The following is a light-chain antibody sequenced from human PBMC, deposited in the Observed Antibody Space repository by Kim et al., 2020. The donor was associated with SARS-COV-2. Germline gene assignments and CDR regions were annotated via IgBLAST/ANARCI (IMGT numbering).Light chain of an antibody. CDR2: DVT. Sequence: QSALTQPASVSGSPGQSITITCSGTSSDVGGYNYVSWYQQYPGKAPKLMISDVTHRPSGVSNRFSGSRSGNTASLTISGLQVEDEADYYCSAYTGSNTHVFGMGTKVTVL. V-gene: IGLV2-14*03. CDR3: SAYTGSNTHV. CDR1: SSDVGGYNY. J-gene: IGLJ1*01.